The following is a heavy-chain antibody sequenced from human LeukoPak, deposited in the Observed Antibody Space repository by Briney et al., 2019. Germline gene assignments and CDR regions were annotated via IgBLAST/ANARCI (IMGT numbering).Heavy chain of an antibody. J-gene: IGHJ4*02. CDR1: GLTFSSYA. CDR2: ISGSGGST. CDR3: AKARIWDSSGLWFDY. Sequence: GGSRRLSFQAPGLTFSSYAMSWVGQAPGKGLERASAISGSGGSTYYADSVKGRFTISRDNSKNTLYLQMNSLRAEDTAVYYCAKARIWDSSGLWFDYWGQGTLVTVSS. V-gene: IGHV3-23*01. D-gene: IGHD3-22*01.